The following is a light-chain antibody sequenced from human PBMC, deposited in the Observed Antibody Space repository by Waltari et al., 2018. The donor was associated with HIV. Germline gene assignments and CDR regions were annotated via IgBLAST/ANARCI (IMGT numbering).Light chain of an antibody. CDR3: QTWGTGFLV. CDR1: SGHSRYA. CDR2: VNGEGRK. V-gene: IGLV4-69*01. J-gene: IGLJ2*01. Sequence: QLVLTQSPSASASLGASVKLTCTLSSGHSRYAIAWHQQQPEKGPRVLMRVNGEGRKITGDGIPDRFSGSSSGTERYLTSASRQSDDEADYYCQTWGTGFLVFGGGTKLTVL.